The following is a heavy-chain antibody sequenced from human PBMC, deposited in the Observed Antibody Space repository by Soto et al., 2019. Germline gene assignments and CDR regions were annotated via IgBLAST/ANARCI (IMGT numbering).Heavy chain of an antibody. CDR2: IYPGDSET. Sequence: PGESLKISCKGSGFLFATYWIGWVRQMPGKGLEWMGIIYPGDSETRYSPSFQGQVTISADKSISTAYLQWSSLKASDTAMYYCARPRVLGAGWGALDIWGQGKMVT. J-gene: IGHJ3*02. V-gene: IGHV5-51*01. CDR3: ARPRVLGAGWGALDI. CDR1: GFLFATYW. D-gene: IGHD6-19*01.